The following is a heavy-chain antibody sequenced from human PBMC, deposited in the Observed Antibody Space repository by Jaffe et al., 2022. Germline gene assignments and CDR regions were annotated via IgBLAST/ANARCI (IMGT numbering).Heavy chain of an antibody. CDR2: IYYSGST. Sequence: QVQLQESGPGLVKPSETLSLTCTVSGGSISSYYWSWIRQPPGKGLEWIGYIYYSGSTNYNPSLKSRVTISVDTSKNQFSLKLSSVTAADTAVYYCARPYCSGGSCYSTGDIWYFDLWGRGTLVTVSS. D-gene: IGHD2-15*01. V-gene: IGHV4-59*01. J-gene: IGHJ2*01. CDR3: ARPYCSGGSCYSTGDIWYFDL. CDR1: GGSISSYY.